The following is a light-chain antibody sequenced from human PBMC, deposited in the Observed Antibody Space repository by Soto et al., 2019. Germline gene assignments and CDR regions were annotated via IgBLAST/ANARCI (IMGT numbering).Light chain of an antibody. CDR3: QQVNSYPLT. J-gene: IGKJ4*01. CDR2: AAS. CDR1: QGLSSY. V-gene: IGKV1-9*01. Sequence: IQLTQSPSSLSASVGDRVTITCRASQGLSSYLAWYQQKPGKAPKLLIYAASTLQSGVPSRFSGSGSETDFTLTISSLQAEDFATYYGQQVNSYPLTFGGGTKVEI.